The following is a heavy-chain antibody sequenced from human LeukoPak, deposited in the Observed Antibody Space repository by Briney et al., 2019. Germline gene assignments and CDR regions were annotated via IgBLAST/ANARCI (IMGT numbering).Heavy chain of an antibody. D-gene: IGHD4-23*01. CDR1: GYIFTNYT. J-gene: IGHJ6*02. CDR2: IIPMFGIP. V-gene: IGHV1-69*02. CDR3: ARPLGGKYYYYGMDV. Sequence: GASVKVSCKASGYIFTNYTMNWVRQTPGQGLEWMGRIIPMFGIPNFAQEFQGRVTITADKSTSTAYMELSSLRSEDTAVYYCARPLGGKYYYYGMDVWGQGTTVTVSS.